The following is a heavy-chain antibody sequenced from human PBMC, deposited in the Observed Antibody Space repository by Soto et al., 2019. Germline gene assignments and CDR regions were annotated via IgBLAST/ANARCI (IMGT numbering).Heavy chain of an antibody. Sequence: SETLSLTCAVSGGSISGINWWYWVRQPPGKGLEWIGYIYHSGSIYYNPSLKSRVTISVDRSKNQFSLKLSSVTAADTAVYYCARGPPFLPWGQGTLVTVSS. V-gene: IGHV4-4*02. J-gene: IGHJ5*02. CDR3: ARGPPFLP. CDR2: IYHSGSI. CDR1: GGSISGINW. D-gene: IGHD3-3*02.